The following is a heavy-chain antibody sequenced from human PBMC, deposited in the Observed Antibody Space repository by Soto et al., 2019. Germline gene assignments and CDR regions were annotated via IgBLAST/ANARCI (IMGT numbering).Heavy chain of an antibody. V-gene: IGHV3-30*04. CDR1: GFTFSSYA. D-gene: IGHD2-8*01. CDR2: ISYDGSNK. Sequence: GGSLRLSCAASGFTFSSYAMHWVRQAPGKGLEWVAVISYDGSNKYYADSVKGRFTISRDNSKNTLYLQMNSLRAEDTAVYYCVRDSDSPKYEVNWYFDLWGRGTLVTVSS. CDR3: VRDSDSPKYEVNWYFDL. J-gene: IGHJ2*01.